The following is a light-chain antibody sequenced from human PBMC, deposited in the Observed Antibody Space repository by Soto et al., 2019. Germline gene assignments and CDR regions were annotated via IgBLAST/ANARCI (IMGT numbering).Light chain of an antibody. CDR2: GAS. CDR3: QQYGSSPALA. Sequence: EIVLTQSPGTLSLSPGERATLSCRASQSVSSSYLAWYQQKPGQAPRLLIYGASSRATGIPDRFSGSGSGTAFTLPISSLEPEGVAVYYCQQYGSSPALAFGGGTKVEI. V-gene: IGKV3-20*01. J-gene: IGKJ4*01. CDR1: QSVSSSY.